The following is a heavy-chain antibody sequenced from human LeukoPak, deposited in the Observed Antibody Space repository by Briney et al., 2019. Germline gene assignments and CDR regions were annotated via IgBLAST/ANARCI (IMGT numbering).Heavy chain of an antibody. D-gene: IGHD3-22*01. CDR3: AIMHPYYDGNGYWVQ. V-gene: IGHV3-23*01. J-gene: IGHJ4*02. Sequence: GGSLRLSCAVSGFSVSNFGMSWVRQAPGKGLEWISAISVNGETTYYADSVKGRFTISRDNPRNTLYMQMNSLRAEDTALYYCAIMHPYYDGNGYWVQWGQGTLVTVSS. CDR1: GFSVSNFG. CDR2: ISVNGETT.